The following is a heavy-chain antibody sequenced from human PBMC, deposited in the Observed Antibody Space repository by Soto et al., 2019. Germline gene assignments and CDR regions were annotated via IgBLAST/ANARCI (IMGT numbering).Heavy chain of an antibody. D-gene: IGHD3-3*01. Sequence: QVQLQQWGAGLLKPSENLSLTCAVYGGSFSGYYWSWIRQPPGKGLEWIGEINHSGSTNYNPSLKSRVTISVDTSKNQFSLKLSSVTAADTAVYYCAREGGGTMSYMDVWGKGTTVTVSS. V-gene: IGHV4-34*01. CDR2: INHSGST. J-gene: IGHJ6*03. CDR3: AREGGGTMSYMDV. CDR1: GGSFSGYY.